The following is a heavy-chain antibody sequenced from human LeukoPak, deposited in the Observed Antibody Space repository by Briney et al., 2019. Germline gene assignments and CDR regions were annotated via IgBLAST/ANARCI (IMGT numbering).Heavy chain of an antibody. CDR1: GFTLSRFA. J-gene: IGHJ4*02. CDR3: ANATVDGGTLDH. Sequence: GGSLSLSCVPSGFTLSRFAMSCVPHAPEERVEWVSAISGGGDRLFYAPPVKGHFTISRDNSKSTLHLQTNSLRAEDTAAYYCANATVDGGTLDHWGQGTLVSVSS. D-gene: IGHD3-16*01. CDR2: ISGGGDRL. V-gene: IGHV3-23*01.